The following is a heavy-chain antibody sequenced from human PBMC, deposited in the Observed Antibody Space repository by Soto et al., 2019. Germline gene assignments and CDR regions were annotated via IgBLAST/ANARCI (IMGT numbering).Heavy chain of an antibody. CDR3: ARASNYYDSSGYYYGGSGAFDI. J-gene: IGHJ3*02. Sequence: ASVKVSCKASGYTFTSYYMLWVRQAPGQGLEWMGIINPSGGSTSYAQKFQGRVTMTRDTSTSTVYMELSSLRSEDTAVYYCARASNYYDSSGYYYGGSGAFDIWGQGTMVTVSS. D-gene: IGHD3-22*01. CDR2: INPSGGST. CDR1: GYTFTSYY. V-gene: IGHV1-46*01.